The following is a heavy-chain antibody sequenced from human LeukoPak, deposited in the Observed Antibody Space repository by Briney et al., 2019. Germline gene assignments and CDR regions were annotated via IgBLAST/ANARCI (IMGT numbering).Heavy chain of an antibody. V-gene: IGHV3-23*01. D-gene: IGHD3-10*01. CDR3: AKEGTMTPGGLYWYFDL. J-gene: IGHJ2*01. Sequence: RRSLRLSCEASGVSFMTSAMSWVRQAPGKGLEWVSSIAVSGGGTYYGDSVKGRFTISRDNSKNTLFLQMNGLGVEDTAIYYCAKEGTMTPGGLYWYFDLWGRGTLVTVSS. CDR2: IAVSGGGT. CDR1: GVSFMTSA.